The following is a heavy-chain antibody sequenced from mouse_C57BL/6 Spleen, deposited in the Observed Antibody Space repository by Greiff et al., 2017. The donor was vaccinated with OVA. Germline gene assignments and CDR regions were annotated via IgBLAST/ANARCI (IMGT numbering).Heavy chain of an antibody. CDR2: ISYDGSN. CDR3: ARGGYGHYYAMDY. Sequence: ESGPGLVKPSQSLSLTCSVTGYSITSGYYWNWIRQFPGNKLEWMGYISYDGSNNYNPSLKNRISITRDTSKNQFFLKLNSVTTEDTATYYCARGGYGHYYAMDYWGQGTSVTVSS. CDR1: GYSITSGYY. J-gene: IGHJ4*01. V-gene: IGHV3-6*01. D-gene: IGHD1-2*01.